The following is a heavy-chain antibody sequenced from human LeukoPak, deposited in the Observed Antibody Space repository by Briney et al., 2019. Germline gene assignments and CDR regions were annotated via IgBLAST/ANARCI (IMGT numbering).Heavy chain of an antibody. J-gene: IGHJ6*03. CDR1: GYTFTGYY. CDR2: INPNSGGT. V-gene: IGHV1-2*02. CDR3: ARGGADIVVVPAATRRYYYYYMDV. D-gene: IGHD2-2*01. Sequence: ASVKVSCKASGYTFTGYYMHWVRQAPGQGLEWMGWINPNSGGTNYAQKFQGRVTMTRDTSISTAYMELSRLRSDDTAVYYCARGGADIVVVPAATRRYYYYYMDVWGKGTTVTISS.